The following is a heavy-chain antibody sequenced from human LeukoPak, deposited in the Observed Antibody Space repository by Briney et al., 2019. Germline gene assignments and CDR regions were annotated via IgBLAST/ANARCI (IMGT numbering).Heavy chain of an antibody. CDR1: GFTFSTYG. J-gene: IGHJ4*02. Sequence: GGSLRLSCAASGFTFSTYGMHWVRQAPGKGLEWVALIWYDASNEYYADSVKGRFTISRDNSKNTLYLQMNSLRAEDTAIYYCVKDRGSSGVLVSFDYWGQGTLVTVSS. D-gene: IGHD6-13*01. CDR2: IWYDASNE. V-gene: IGHV3-33*06. CDR3: VKDRGSSGVLVSFDY.